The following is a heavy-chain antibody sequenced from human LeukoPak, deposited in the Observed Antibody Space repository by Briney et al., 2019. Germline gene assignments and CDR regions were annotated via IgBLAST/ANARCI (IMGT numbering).Heavy chain of an antibody. D-gene: IGHD2-2*02. V-gene: IGHV3-33*01. CDR1: GFTFSSYG. CDR2: IWYDGSNK. J-gene: IGHJ4*02. Sequence: GGSLRLSCAASGFTFSSYGMHWVRQAPGKGLEWVAVIWYDGSNKYYADSVKGRFTISRDNSKNTLYLQMNSLRAEDTAVYYCARAGRYRSSTSCYNRYYFDYWGQGTLVTVSS. CDR3: ARAGRYRSSTSCYNRYYFDY.